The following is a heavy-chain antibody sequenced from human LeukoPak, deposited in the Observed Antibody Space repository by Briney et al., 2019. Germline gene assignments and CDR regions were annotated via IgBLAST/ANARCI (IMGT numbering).Heavy chain of an antibody. CDR3: ARVAPSLGIGI. V-gene: IGHV4-59*01. Sequence: SETLSLTCTVSGGSISSYYWSWIRQPPGKGLEWIGYIYYSGSANYNPSLKSRVTISVDTSKNQFSLKLSSVTAADTAVYYCARVAPSLGIGIWGQGTMVTVSS. CDR1: GGSISSYY. J-gene: IGHJ3*02. CDR2: IYYSGSA. D-gene: IGHD3-10*01.